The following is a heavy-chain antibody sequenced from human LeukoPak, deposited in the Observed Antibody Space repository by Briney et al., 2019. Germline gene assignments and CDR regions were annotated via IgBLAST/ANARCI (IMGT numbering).Heavy chain of an antibody. D-gene: IGHD3-3*01. CDR1: GFTFGDYA. CDR3: TIAVYDFWSGYYKADYYYGMDV. J-gene: IGHJ6*02. CDR2: IRSKAYCGTT. V-gene: IGHV3-49*04. Sequence: PGRSLRLSCTASGFTFGDYAMSWVRQAPGKGLEWVGFIRSKAYCGTTEYAASVKGRFTISRDDSKSIADLQMNSLKTEDTAVYYCTIAVYDFWSGYYKADYYYGMDVWGQGTTVTVSS.